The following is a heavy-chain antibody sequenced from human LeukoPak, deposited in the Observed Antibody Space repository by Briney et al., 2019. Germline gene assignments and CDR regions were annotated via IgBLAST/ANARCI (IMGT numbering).Heavy chain of an antibody. D-gene: IGHD1-26*01. J-gene: IGHJ3*02. CDR3: ARDRGSGSYGAFDI. Sequence: ASVTVSCKASGYTFTSYYMHWVRQAPGQGLEWMGIINPSGGSTGYAQKFQGRATMTRDTSTSTVYMGLSSLRSEDTAVYYCARDRGSGSYGAFDIWGQGTMVTVSS. CDR2: INPSGGST. CDR1: GYTFTSYY. V-gene: IGHV1-46*01.